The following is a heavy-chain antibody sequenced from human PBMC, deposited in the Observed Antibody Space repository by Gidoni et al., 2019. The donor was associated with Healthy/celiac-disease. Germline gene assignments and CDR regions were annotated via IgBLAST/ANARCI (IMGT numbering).Heavy chain of an antibody. V-gene: IGHV4-39*07. Sequence: QLQLQESGPGLVKPSETLSLTCTVSGCSISSSSYYWGWIRQPPGKGLEWIGSIYYSGSTYYSPSLKSRVTRSVDTSKNQFSLKLSSVTAADTAVYYCARVARSIAGMDVWGQGTTVTVSS. J-gene: IGHJ6*02. D-gene: IGHD6-6*01. CDR2: IYYSGST. CDR3: ARVARSIAGMDV. CDR1: GCSISSSSYY.